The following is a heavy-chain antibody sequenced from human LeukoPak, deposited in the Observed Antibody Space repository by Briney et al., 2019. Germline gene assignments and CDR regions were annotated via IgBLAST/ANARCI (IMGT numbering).Heavy chain of an antibody. Sequence: GRSLRLSCAASGFTFSSYGMHWVRQAPGKGLEWVAVISYDGSSKYYADSVKGRFTISRDNSKNTLYLQMNSLRAEDTAVYYCAREEGRLSSWFDPWGQGTLVTVSS. D-gene: IGHD2-2*01. J-gene: IGHJ5*02. CDR3: AREEGRLSSWFDP. V-gene: IGHV3-30*03. CDR1: GFTFSSYG. CDR2: ISYDGSSK.